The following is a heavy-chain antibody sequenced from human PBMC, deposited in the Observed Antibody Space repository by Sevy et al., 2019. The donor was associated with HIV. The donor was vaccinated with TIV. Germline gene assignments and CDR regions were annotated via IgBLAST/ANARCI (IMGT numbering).Heavy chain of an antibody. Sequence: GGSLRLSCVASGFNFNIYSFSWVRQTPGKGLEWVSTLSFGCGKINYADSVQGRFTISRDDSKNTLYLEMNSLRGEDTAIYYCAREGCSKPHDYWGQGTLVTVSS. J-gene: IGHJ4*02. CDR2: LSFGCGKI. D-gene: IGHD3-10*02. CDR3: AREGCSKPHDY. CDR1: GFNFNIYS. V-gene: IGHV3-23*01.